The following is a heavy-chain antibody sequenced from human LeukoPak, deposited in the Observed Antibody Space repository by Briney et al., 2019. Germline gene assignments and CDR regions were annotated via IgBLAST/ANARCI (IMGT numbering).Heavy chain of an antibody. CDR1: RFTFTDDY. Sequence: PGGSLRLSCAPPRFTFTDDYTSWIRHAPEKGLEWISYISNIVSTIYYADSVTGRFTISRDNAKNSLFLQMNGLRADDTAVYYCARGRWQLVPFDYWGQGTLVTVSS. CDR2: ISNIVSTI. V-gene: IGHV3-11*04. D-gene: IGHD6-6*01. CDR3: ARGRWQLVPFDY. J-gene: IGHJ4*02.